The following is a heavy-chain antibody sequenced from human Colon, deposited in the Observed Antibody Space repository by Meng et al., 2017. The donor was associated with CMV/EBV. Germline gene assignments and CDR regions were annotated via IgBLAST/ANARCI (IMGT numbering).Heavy chain of an antibody. CDR1: NGSFSGYF. J-gene: IGHJ4*02. V-gene: IGHV4-34*12. CDR2: IFRDGST. Sequence: QGQLQQWGAGLFKPSETLSLTCGVYNGSFSGYFWTWVRQPPGQGLEWIGEIFRDGSTKYNPSLQSRVTMSVDTSKNHFSLNLRSVTAADTAVYFCARATKPNCWEVLEYWGQGTLVTVSS. D-gene: IGHD2-2*01. CDR3: ARATKPNCWEVLEY.